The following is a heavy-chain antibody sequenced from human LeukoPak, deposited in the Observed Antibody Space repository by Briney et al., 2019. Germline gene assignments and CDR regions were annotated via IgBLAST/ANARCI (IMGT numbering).Heavy chain of an antibody. CDR1: GGSISSYY. Sequence: SETLSLTCTVSGGSISSYYWSWIRQHPGKGLEWIRYIYYSGSTYYNPPLKSRVTISVDTSKNQFSLKLSSVTAADTAVYYCARGYCSGGSCSYNWFDPWGQGTLVTVSS. D-gene: IGHD2-15*01. J-gene: IGHJ5*02. CDR2: IYYSGST. V-gene: IGHV4-59*06. CDR3: ARGYCSGGSCSYNWFDP.